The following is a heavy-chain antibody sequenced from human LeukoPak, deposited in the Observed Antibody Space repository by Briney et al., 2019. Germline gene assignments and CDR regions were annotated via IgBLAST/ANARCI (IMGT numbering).Heavy chain of an antibody. CDR2: IIPILGIA. D-gene: IGHD3-10*01. Sequence: ASVKVSCKASGGTFSSYTISWVRQAPGQGLEWMGRIIPILGIANYAQKFQGRVTITADKSTSTAYMELSSLRSEDTAVYYCARAYPMVRGVIPQVRYYYYYMDVWGKGTTVTVSS. CDR1: GGTFSSYT. V-gene: IGHV1-69*02. J-gene: IGHJ6*03. CDR3: ARAYPMVRGVIPQVRYYYYYMDV.